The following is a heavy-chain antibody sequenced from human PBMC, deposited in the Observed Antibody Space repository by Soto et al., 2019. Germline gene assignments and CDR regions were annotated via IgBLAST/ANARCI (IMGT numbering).Heavy chain of an antibody. CDR3: AHRGYKYGPFFDY. Sequence: SGPTLVNPTETLTLTCTFSGFSVSTTGMGVGWIRQPPGKALEWLALIFWNDDKRYIPSLKSRLTITKGTYNNQVVLTMTNMDPVDTGTYYCAHRGYKYGPFFDYWCQGTLVTVFS. V-gene: IGHV2-5*01. D-gene: IGHD5-18*01. J-gene: IGHJ4*02. CDR1: GFSVSTTGMG. CDR2: IFWNDDK.